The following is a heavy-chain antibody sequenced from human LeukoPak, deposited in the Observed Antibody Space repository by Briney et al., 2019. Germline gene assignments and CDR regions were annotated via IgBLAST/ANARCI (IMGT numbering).Heavy chain of an antibody. CDR2: ISSSSSYI. J-gene: IGHJ4*02. CDR1: GSTFSSYS. CDR3: ARGDEAYGESVY. V-gene: IGHV3-21*01. Sequence: GGSLRLSCAASGSTFSSYSMNWVRQAPGKGLEWVSSISSSSSYIYYADSVKGRFTISRDNAKNSLYLQMNSLRAEDTAVYYCARGDEAYGESVYWGQGTLVTVSS. D-gene: IGHD2-21*02.